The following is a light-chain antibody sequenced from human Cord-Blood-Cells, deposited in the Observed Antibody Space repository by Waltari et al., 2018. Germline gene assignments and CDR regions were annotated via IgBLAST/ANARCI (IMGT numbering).Light chain of an antibody. Sequence: EIVMTQSPATLSVSPGERATLSCRARQSVSSNLAWYQQTPGQAPRLLIYGASTRATGIPARFSGSGSGTEFTLTISSLQSEDFAVYYCQQYNNWPLTFGGGTKVEIK. J-gene: IGKJ4*01. CDR2: GAS. V-gene: IGKV3-15*01. CDR3: QQYNNWPLT. CDR1: QSVSSN.